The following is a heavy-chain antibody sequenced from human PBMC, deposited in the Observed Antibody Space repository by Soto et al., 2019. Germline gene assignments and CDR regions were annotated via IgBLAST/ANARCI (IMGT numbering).Heavy chain of an antibody. J-gene: IGHJ4*02. D-gene: IGHD3-22*01. V-gene: IGHV1-69*06. CDR3: ARGGSGYSWFNEF. CDR2: IIPVFQTA. Sequence: QEQLVQSGAEVKKPGSSVKVSCKASGGLFSSYPISWVRQVPGQGLEWMGGIIPVFQTAYYTQRFQGRVTITADTSTNTANMELSSLRSENTAIYYCARGGSGYSWFNEFWGQGTLVTVSS. CDR1: GGLFSSYP.